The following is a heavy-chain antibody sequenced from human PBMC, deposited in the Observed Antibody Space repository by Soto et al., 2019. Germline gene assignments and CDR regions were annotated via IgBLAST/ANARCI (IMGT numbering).Heavy chain of an antibody. J-gene: IGHJ4*01. CDR2: INPSGGTT. V-gene: IGHV1-46*01. Sequence: ASVKVSCKASGSPFPSHYIHWVRQAPGQGLEWVGTINPSGGTTNYAQTFQGRVTITRDTSTSTVYMQLSSLTPEDTAVFYFARVLGSGSFDYWG. CDR3: ARVLGSGSFDY. CDR1: GSPFPSHY. D-gene: IGHD6-19*01.